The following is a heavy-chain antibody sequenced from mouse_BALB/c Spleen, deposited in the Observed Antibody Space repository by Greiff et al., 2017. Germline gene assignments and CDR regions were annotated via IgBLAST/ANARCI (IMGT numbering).Heavy chain of an antibody. J-gene: IGHJ4*01. D-gene: IGHD1-1*01. CDR3: ARSLTTVVDYYAMDY. V-gene: IGHV2-9*02. CDR1: GFSLTSYG. Sequence: QVQLKESGPGLVAPSQSLSITCTVSGFSLTSYGVHWVRQPPGKGLEWLGVIWAGGSTNYNSALMSRLSISKDNSKSQVFLKMNSLQTDDTAMYYCARSLTTVVDYYAMDYWGQGTSVTVSS. CDR2: IWAGGST.